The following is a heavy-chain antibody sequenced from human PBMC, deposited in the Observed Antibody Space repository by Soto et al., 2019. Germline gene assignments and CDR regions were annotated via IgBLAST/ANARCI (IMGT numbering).Heavy chain of an antibody. D-gene: IGHD3-16*01. J-gene: IGHJ6*02. CDR2: INPNSGGT. CDR1: GYTFTGYY. V-gene: IGHV1-2*04. Sequence: ASVKVSCKASGYTFTGYYMHWVRQAPGQGLEWMGWINPNSGGTNYAQKFQGWVTMTRDTSISTAYMELSRLRSDDTAVYYCARGQVGDYYYYGMDVWGQGTTVTVSS. CDR3: ARGQVGDYYYYGMDV.